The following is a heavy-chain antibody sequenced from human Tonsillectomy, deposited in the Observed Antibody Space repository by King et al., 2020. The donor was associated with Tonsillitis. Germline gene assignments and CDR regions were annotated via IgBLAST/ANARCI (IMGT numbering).Heavy chain of an antibody. J-gene: IGHJ3*01. CDR1: GFTFSTYS. Sequence: VQLVESGGGLVKPGGSLRLSCAASGFTFSTYSMNWGRQAPGKGLEWVSSISSSSSYIYYADSGKGRFTISRDNAKNSLYLQMNSLRAEDTAVYYCARYKSAYYTFDAFDFWGQGTMVTVSS. CDR3: ARYKSAYYTFDAFDF. V-gene: IGHV3-21*01. CDR2: ISSSSSYI. D-gene: IGHD3-3*01.